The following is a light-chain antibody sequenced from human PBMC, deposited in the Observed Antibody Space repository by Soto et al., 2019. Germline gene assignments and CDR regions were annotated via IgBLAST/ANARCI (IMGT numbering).Light chain of an antibody. J-gene: IGLJ1*01. CDR1: SSDVGGYNY. CDR3: CSYAGSSTYV. Sequence: QSVLTQPPSASGSPGQSVTISCTGTSSDVGGYNYVSWYQQHPGKVPKVMIYEVSKRPSGVPDRFSGSKSGNTASLTVSGLQAEDEADYYCCSYAGSSTYVFGTGTKV. CDR2: EVS. V-gene: IGLV2-8*01.